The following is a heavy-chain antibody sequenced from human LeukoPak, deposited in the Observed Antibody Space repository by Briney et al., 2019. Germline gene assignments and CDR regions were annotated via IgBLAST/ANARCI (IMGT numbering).Heavy chain of an antibody. Sequence: SVKVSCKASGGTFSSYAISWVRQAPGQGLEWMGGIIPIFGTANYAQKFQGRVTITADKSTSTAYMELSSLRSEDTAVYYCARDRGRYCSGGSCYSSGHSWFDPWGQGTLVTVSS. CDR2: IIPIFGTA. CDR1: GGTFSSYA. D-gene: IGHD2-15*01. V-gene: IGHV1-69*06. CDR3: ARDRGRYCSGGSCYSSGHSWFDP. J-gene: IGHJ5*02.